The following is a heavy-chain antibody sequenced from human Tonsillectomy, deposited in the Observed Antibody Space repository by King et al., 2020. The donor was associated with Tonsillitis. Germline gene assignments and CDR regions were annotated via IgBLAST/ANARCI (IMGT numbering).Heavy chain of an antibody. V-gene: IGHV3-30*01. CDR1: GFPFSSYA. J-gene: IGHJ6*02. CDR3: ARYPQYSSSWYHYYYYGMDV. Sequence: VQLVESGGGVVQPGRSLRLSCAASGFPFSSYAMHWVRQAPGKGLEWVAVISYDGSNKYYPDSVKGRFTISRDNSKNTLYLQMNSLRAEDTAMYYCARYPQYSSSWYHYYYYGMDVWGQGTTVTVSS. D-gene: IGHD6-13*01. CDR2: ISYDGSNK.